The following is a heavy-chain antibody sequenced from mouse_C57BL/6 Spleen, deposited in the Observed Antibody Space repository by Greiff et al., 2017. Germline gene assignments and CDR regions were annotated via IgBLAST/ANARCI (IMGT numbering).Heavy chain of an antibody. V-gene: IGHV1-64*01. J-gene: IGHJ4*01. Sequence: QVQLQQSGAELVKPGASVKLSCKASGYTFTSYWMHWVKQRPGQGLEWIGMIHPNSGSTNYNEKFKSKATLTVDKSSSTAYMQLSSLTSEDSAVYYCARVKVYAMDYWGQGTSVTVSS. CDR1: GYTFTSYW. D-gene: IGHD2-2*01. CDR2: IHPNSGST. CDR3: ARVKVYAMDY.